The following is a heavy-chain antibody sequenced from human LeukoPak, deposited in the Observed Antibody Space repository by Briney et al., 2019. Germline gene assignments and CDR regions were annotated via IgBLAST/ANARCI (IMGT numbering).Heavy chain of an antibody. CDR2: IYYSGST. CDR1: GGSISNYY. D-gene: IGHD2-2*01. Sequence: SETLSLTCTVSGGSISNYYWNWIRQPPGKGLEWSGYIYYSGSTNYNPSLKSRVTISVDTSKNQFSLKLSSVTAADTAVYYCARHSQYQLLYFDYWGQGTLVTVSS. V-gene: IGHV4-59*08. J-gene: IGHJ4*02. CDR3: ARHSQYQLLYFDY.